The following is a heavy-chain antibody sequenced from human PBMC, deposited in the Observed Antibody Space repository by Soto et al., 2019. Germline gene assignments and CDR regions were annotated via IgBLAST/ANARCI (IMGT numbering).Heavy chain of an antibody. V-gene: IGHV1-3*04. Sequence: ASAKVSCKASGGTFSSYTISLVRQAPGQRLEWMGWIDTGGDDTKYSQNFRDRVTFTTDTSASTAYMELSSLNSEDTAVYYCAREPYGDSDYFDYWGQGTLVTVSS. CDR1: GGTFSSYT. J-gene: IGHJ4*02. CDR3: AREPYGDSDYFDY. D-gene: IGHD4-17*01. CDR2: IDTGGDDT.